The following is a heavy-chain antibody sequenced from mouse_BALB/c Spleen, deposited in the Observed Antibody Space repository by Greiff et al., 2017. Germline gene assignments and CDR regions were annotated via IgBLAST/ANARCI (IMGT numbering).Heavy chain of an antibody. J-gene: IGHJ4*01. CDR1: GFSLTSYG. V-gene: IGHV2-9*02. CDR2: IWAGGST. D-gene: IGHD2-14*01. Sequence: QVQLKESGPGLVAPSQSLSITCTVSGFSLTSYGVHWVRQPPGKGLEWLGVIWAGGSTNYYSALMSRLSISKDNSKSQVFLKMNSLQTDDTAMYYCAREYDEDAYAMDYGGQGTSVTVSS. CDR3: AREYDEDAYAMDY.